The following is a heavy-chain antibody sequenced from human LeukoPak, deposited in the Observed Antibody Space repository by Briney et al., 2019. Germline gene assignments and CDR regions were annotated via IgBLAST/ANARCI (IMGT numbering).Heavy chain of an antibody. D-gene: IGHD1-26*01. Sequence: SETLSLTCAVYGGSFSGYYWSWIRQPPGKGLEWIGEINHSGSTNYNPSLKSRVTISVDTSKNQFSLKLSSVTAADTAVYYCAIVGAATDAFDIWGQGTMVTVS. CDR2: INHSGST. J-gene: IGHJ3*02. CDR1: GGSFSGYY. V-gene: IGHV4-34*01. CDR3: AIVGAATDAFDI.